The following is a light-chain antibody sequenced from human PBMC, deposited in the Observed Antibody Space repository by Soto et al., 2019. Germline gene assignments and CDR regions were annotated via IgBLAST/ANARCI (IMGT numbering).Light chain of an antibody. CDR1: QPISNY. CDR2: GAS. V-gene: IGKV1-39*01. J-gene: IGKJ5*01. CDR3: QQTHAVPLT. Sequence: DVQMTQSPSSLSASVGDRVTITCRASQPISNYLHWYQQKAGEAPKVLIFGASSLQSGVPSKFSGSGYGTDFTLIINNLHPDDFATYYCQQTHAVPLTFGQGTRL.